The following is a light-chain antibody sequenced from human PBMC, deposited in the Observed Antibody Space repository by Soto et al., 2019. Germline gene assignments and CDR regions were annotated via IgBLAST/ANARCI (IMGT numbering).Light chain of an antibody. V-gene: IGKV3-20*01. CDR1: QSVSSSY. Sequence: EIVLTQSPGTLSLSPGERATLSCRASQSVSSSYLAWYQQKPGQAPRLLIYGASSRATGIPDRFSGSGSGTDVTLTFSRLEPEDFAVYYCQQYGSSPTFGGGTKVEIK. CDR2: GAS. CDR3: QQYGSSPT. J-gene: IGKJ4*01.